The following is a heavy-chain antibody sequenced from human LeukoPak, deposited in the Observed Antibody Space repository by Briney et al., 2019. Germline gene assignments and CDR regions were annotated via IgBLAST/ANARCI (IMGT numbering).Heavy chain of an antibody. CDR1: GGPISSGDYY. CDR2: IYYSGST. D-gene: IGHD5-12*01. J-gene: IGHJ4*02. CDR3: ARGSGYDGFDY. Sequence: SETLSLTCTVSGGPISSGDYYWSWIRQPPGKGLEWIGYIYYSGSTYYNPSLKSRVTISVDTSKNQFSLKLSSVTAADTAVYYCARGSGYDGFDYWGQGTLVTVSS. V-gene: IGHV4-30-4*08.